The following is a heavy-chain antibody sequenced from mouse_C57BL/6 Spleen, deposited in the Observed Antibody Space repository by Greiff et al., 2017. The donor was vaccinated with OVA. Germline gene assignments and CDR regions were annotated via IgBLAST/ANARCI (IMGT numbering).Heavy chain of an antibody. Sequence: QVQLKQPGAELVRPGSSVKLSCKASGYTFTSYWMHWVKQRPIQGLEWIGNIDPSDSETHYNQKFKDKATLTVDKSSSTAYMQLSSLTSEDSAVYYCARRLWGGYAMDYWGQGTSVTVSS. D-gene: IGHD1-1*02. CDR1: GYTFTSYW. J-gene: IGHJ4*01. CDR3: ARRLWGGYAMDY. CDR2: IDPSDSET. V-gene: IGHV1-52*01.